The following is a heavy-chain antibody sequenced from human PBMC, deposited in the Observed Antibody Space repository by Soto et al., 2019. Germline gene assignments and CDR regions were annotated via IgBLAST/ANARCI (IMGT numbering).Heavy chain of an antibody. CDR1: GFTFSSYA. CDR3: AKGYYDSSGYYYDY. CDR2: ISGSGGST. D-gene: IGHD3-22*01. J-gene: IGHJ4*02. V-gene: IGHV3-23*01. Sequence: GGSLRLSCAASGFTFSSYAMSWVRQAPGKGLEWVSAISGSGGSTYYADSVKGRFTIARDNSKNTLYLQMNSLRAEDTAVYYCAKGYYDSSGYYYDYWGQGTLVTVSS.